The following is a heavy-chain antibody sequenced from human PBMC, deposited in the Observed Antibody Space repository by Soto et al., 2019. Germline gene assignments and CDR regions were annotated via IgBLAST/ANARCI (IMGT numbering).Heavy chain of an antibody. D-gene: IGHD3-22*01. Sequence: QVQLVQSGAEVKKPGASVKVSCKASGYIFTGYYIHWVRQAPGQGLEWMGWINPNSGGTNYAQKFQGRVTMTRDTSIDTAYMEMSRLRSDDTAVYYCARTSYYDSSGYYDYYYYGMDVWGQGTTVTVSS. CDR2: INPNSGGT. V-gene: IGHV1-2*02. CDR3: ARTSYYDSSGYYDYYYYGMDV. CDR1: GYIFTGYY. J-gene: IGHJ6*02.